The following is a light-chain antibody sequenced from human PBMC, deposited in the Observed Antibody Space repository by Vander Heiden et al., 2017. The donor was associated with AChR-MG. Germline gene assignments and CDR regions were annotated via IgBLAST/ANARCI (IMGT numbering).Light chain of an antibody. V-gene: IGLV2-14*03. CDR1: SRDVGGYNF. Sequence: QSALTQPAPVSGSPGQSITISCTGTSRDVGGYNFVSWYQQHPGKAPKLMIYDVSERPSGVSYRFSGSKSGFTASLTISGLQAEDEADYYCSSYTSSNTVLFGGGTKLTVL. CDR2: DVS. J-gene: IGLJ2*01. CDR3: SSYTSSNTVL.